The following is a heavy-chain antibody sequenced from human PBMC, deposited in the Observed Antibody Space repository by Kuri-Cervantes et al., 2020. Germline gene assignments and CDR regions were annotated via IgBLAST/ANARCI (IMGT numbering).Heavy chain of an antibody. D-gene: IGHD5-12*01. CDR2: LSYDGSNK. J-gene: IGHJ6*02. CDR1: GFNLRSYA. CDR3: ARENDYSSGYDWDYYYGMDV. V-gene: IGHV3-30-3*01. Sequence: GESLKISCATSGFNLRSYAMHWVRQAPGKGLEWVAALSYDGSNKYYADSVKGRFTISRDTSKNTLYLEMNSLRAEDTAVYYCARENDYSSGYDWDYYYGMDVWGQGTTVTVSS.